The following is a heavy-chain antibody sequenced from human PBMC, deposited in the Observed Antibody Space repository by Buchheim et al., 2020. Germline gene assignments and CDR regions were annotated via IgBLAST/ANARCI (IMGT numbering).Heavy chain of an antibody. V-gene: IGHV4-34*01. Sequence: QVQLQQWGAGLLKPSETLSLTCAVYGGSFSGYFWSWIRQPPGKGLEWIGEINHSGSTNYNPSLKSRVTISVDTSKNQFSLKLSSVTAADTAVYYCALEWDSGSYHFFDYWGQGTL. CDR1: GGSFSGYF. CDR3: ALEWDSGSYHFFDY. D-gene: IGHD1-26*01. CDR2: INHSGST. J-gene: IGHJ4*02.